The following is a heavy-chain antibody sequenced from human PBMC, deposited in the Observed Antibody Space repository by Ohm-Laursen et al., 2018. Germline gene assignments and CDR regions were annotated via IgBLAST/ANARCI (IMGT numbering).Heavy chain of an antibody. V-gene: IGHV4-59*08. Sequence: SQTLSLTCAISGGSISSYYWSWIRQPPGKGLEWIGYIHYSGSTNYNPSLKSRVTISVDTSKNQFSLKLSSVTAADTAVYYCARQEGYCSSTSCYEVWFDPWGQGTLVTVSS. CDR2: IHYSGST. CDR1: GGSISSYY. J-gene: IGHJ5*02. D-gene: IGHD2-2*01. CDR3: ARQEGYCSSTSCYEVWFDP.